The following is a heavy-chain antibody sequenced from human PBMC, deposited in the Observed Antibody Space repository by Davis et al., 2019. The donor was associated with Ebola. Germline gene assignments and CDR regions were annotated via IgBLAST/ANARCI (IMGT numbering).Heavy chain of an antibody. J-gene: IGHJ5*02. V-gene: IGHV4-34*01. D-gene: IGHD3-22*01. CDR3: AREGRSGYSNWFDP. CDR1: GGSISSNY. CDR2: INHSGRT. Sequence: MPSETLSLTCTVSGGSISSNYWSWIRQPPGKGLEWIGEINHSGRTNYNPSLKSRVTISVDTSKNQFSLKMSSVTAADTAVYYCAREGRSGYSNWFDPWGQGTLVTVSS.